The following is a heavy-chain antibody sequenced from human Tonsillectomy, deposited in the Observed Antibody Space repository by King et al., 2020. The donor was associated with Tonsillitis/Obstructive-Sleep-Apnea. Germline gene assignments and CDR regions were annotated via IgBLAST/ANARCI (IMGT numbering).Heavy chain of an antibody. CDR3: TPAPPPPSFCSSTSCYYYYYYYMDV. J-gene: IGHJ6*03. CDR1: GFTFSNAW. V-gene: IGHV3-15*01. D-gene: IGHD2-2*01. CDR2: IKSKTDGGTT. Sequence: VQLVESGGGLVKPGGSLRLSCAASGFTFSNAWMSWVRQAPGKGLEWVGRIKSKTDGGTTDYAAPVKGRFTISRDDSKNTLYLQMNSLKTEDTDVYYCTPAPPPPSFCSSTSCYYYYYYYMDVWGKGTTVTVSS.